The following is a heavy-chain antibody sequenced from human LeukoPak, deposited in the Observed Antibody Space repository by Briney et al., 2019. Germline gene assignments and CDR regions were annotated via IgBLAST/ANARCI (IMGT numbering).Heavy chain of an antibody. CDR2: ISAYNGNT. D-gene: IGHD3-22*01. J-gene: IGHJ5*02. CDR3: ARDWARSYYYDSRIGNWFDP. V-gene: IGHV1-18*01. CDR1: GYTFTSYG. Sequence: GASVKVSCKASGYTFTSYGISWVRQAPGQGLEWMGWISAYNGNTNYAQKLQGRVTMTTDTSTSTAYMELRSLRSDDTAMYYCARDWARSYYYDSRIGNWFDPWGQGTLVTVSS.